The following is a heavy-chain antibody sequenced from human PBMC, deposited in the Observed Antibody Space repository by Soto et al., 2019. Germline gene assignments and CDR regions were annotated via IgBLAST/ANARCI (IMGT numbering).Heavy chain of an antibody. J-gene: IGHJ4*02. CDR3: ARDNGYRYGYTIDH. CDR1: GGSISSYY. D-gene: IGHD5-18*01. V-gene: IGHV4-59*01. Sequence: PSETLSLTCTVSGGSISSYYCSWIRQPPGKGLEWIGYIYYSGSTNYNPSLKSRVTISVDTSKNQFSLKLSSVTAADTAVYYCARDNGYRYGYTIDHWGQGTLVTVSS. CDR2: IYYSGST.